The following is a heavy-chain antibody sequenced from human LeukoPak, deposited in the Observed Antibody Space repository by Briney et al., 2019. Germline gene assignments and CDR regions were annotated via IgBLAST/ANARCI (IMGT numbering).Heavy chain of an antibody. CDR3: ARYHGGYFAY. CDR1: GFTFSVFW. CDR2: IKQDGSEK. D-gene: IGHD2-15*01. V-gene: IGHV3-7*01. J-gene: IGHJ4*02. Sequence: TGGSLRLSCAASGFTFSVFWMSWVRQAPGKGLEWVANIKQDGSEKYYVDSVKGRFTISRDNDNNSMYLQINSLGAEDTAVYYCARYHGGYFAYWGQGTLVTVSS.